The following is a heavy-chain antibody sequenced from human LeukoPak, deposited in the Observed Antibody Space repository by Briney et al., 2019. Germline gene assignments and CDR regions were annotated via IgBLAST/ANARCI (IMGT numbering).Heavy chain of an antibody. CDR2: IYYSGST. J-gene: IGHJ5*02. CDR3: ARAGDKLLNWFDP. Sequence: SETLSLTCTVSGGSISSGDYYWSWIRQPPGKGLEWIGYIYYSGSTYYNPSLKSRVAISVDTSNNQFSLKLSSVTAADTAVYYCARAGDKLLNWFDPWGQGTLVTVSS. CDR1: GGSISSGDYY. V-gene: IGHV4-30-4*01. D-gene: IGHD1-14*01.